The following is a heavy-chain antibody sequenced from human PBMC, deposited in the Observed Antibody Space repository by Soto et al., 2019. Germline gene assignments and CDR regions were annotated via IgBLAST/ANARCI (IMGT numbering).Heavy chain of an antibody. D-gene: IGHD3-10*01. J-gene: IGHJ5*02. CDR3: ARETVRPGWFDP. Sequence: EVQLVESGGGLVKPGGSLRLSCAASGFTFSSYSMNWVRQAPGKGLEWVSSISSSSSYIYYADSVKGRFTISRDNAKNSLYLQMNSLRAEDTAVYYCARETVRPGWFDPWGQGTLVTVSS. V-gene: IGHV3-21*01. CDR1: GFTFSSYS. CDR2: ISSSSSYI.